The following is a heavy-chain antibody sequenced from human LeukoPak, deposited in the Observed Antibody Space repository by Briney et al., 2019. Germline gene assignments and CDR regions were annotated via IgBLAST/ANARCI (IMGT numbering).Heavy chain of an antibody. CDR3: ARDHHTITDYYYGMDV. Sequence: GRSLRLSCAASGFTFSSYGMHWVRQAPGKGLEWVAVIWYDGSNKYYADSVKGRFTIPRDNSKNTLYLQMNSLRAEDTAVYYCARDHHTITDYYYGMDVWGKGTTVTVSS. D-gene: IGHD1-14*01. CDR1: GFTFSSYG. J-gene: IGHJ6*04. CDR2: IWYDGSNK. V-gene: IGHV3-33*01.